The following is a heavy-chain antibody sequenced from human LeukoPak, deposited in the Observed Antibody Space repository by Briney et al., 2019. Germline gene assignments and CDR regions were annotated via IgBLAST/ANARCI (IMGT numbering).Heavy chain of an antibody. CDR2: ISAYNGNT. J-gene: IGHJ4*02. CDR3: ARSHYYDSRVNDY. D-gene: IGHD3-22*01. Sequence: GASVKVSCKASGGTFSSYAISWVRQAPGQGLEWMGWISAYNGNTNYAQKLQGRVTMTTDTSTSTAYMELRSLRSDDTAVYYCARSHYYDSRVNDYWGQGTLVTVSS. CDR1: GGTFSSYA. V-gene: IGHV1-18*01.